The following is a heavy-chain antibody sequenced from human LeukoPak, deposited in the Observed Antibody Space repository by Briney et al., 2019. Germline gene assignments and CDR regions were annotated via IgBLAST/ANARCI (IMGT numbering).Heavy chain of an antibody. CDR1: GFTFSSYA. J-gene: IGHJ4*02. V-gene: IGHV3-30-3*01. CDR3: ARDSTSSSGEFDY. CDR2: ISYDGSNK. D-gene: IGHD6-6*01. Sequence: QAGGSLRLSCAASGFTFSSYAMHWVRQAPGKGLEWVAVISYDGSNKYYADSVKGRFTISRDNSKNTLYLQMNSLRAEDTAVYYCARDSTSSSGEFDYWGQGTLVTVSS.